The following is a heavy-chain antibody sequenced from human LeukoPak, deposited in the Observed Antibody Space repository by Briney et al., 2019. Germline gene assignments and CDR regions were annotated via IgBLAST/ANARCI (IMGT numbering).Heavy chain of an antibody. CDR1: GYSFSIYG. CDR2: ISAPDGTT. V-gene: IGHV1-18*01. J-gene: IGHJ4*02. Sequence: GASVKVSCKASGYSFSIYGITWARQAPGQGLEYLGWISAPDGTTNYAQKVQDRVTMTTDTSTSTAYLELRSLRSEDAAVYYCARCGAAVTTHFSHWGQGTLVTVSS. D-gene: IGHD4-17*01. CDR3: ARCGAAVTTHFSH.